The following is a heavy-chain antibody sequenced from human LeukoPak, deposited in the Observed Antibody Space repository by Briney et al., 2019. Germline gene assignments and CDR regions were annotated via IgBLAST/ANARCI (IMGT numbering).Heavy chain of an antibody. D-gene: IGHD6-25*01. CDR1: GFTFSSYS. CDR3: ARAAIGIAFDI. Sequence: GGSLRLSCAASGFTFSSYSMNWVRQAPGKGLEWVSSISSSSSYIYYADSVKGRFTTSRDNAKNSLYLQMNSLRAEDTAVYYCARAAIGIAFDIWGQGTMVTVSS. J-gene: IGHJ3*02. V-gene: IGHV3-21*01. CDR2: ISSSSSYI.